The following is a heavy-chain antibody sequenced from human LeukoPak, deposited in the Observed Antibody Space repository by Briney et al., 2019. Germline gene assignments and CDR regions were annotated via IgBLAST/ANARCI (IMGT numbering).Heavy chain of an antibody. Sequence: SETLSLTCTVSGGSISSYYWSWIRQPPGKGLEWIGYIYYSGSTNYNPSLKSRVTISVDTSKNQFSLKLSSVTAADTAVYYCARSSGWYLADDYWGQGTLVSVFS. CDR1: GGSISSYY. CDR3: ARSSGWYLADDY. CDR2: IYYSGST. V-gene: IGHV4-59*01. D-gene: IGHD6-19*01. J-gene: IGHJ4*02.